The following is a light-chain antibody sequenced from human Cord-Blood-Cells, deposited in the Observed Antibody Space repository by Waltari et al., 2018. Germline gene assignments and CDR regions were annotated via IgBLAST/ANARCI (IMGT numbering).Light chain of an antibody. J-gene: IGLJ3*02. Sequence: QSALTQPASASGSPGQPLTISCTGTSSDAGGYHYVSWYQQHPGKAPKLMIYDVSKRPSGVSNRFSGSKSGTTASLTISGLQAEDEADYYCSSYTSSSTWVFGGGTKLTVL. CDR2: DVS. CDR1: SSDAGGYHY. V-gene: IGLV2-14*01. CDR3: SSYTSSSTWV.